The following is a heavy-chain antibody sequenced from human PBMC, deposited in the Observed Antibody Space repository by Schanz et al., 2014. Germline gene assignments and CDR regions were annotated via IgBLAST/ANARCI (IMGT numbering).Heavy chain of an antibody. Sequence: QVQLVHSGAEVKKPGSSVKVSCKASGGTFSSYSISWVRQAPGQGLEWMGRIIPILGIANYAQKFQGRVTNTADKSTSTAYMDLSSRRPEDTAVYYCARGRGFYDYWGQGTLVTVSS. CDR1: GGTFSSYS. V-gene: IGHV1-69*02. J-gene: IGHJ4*02. CDR3: ARGRGFYDY. D-gene: IGHD3-10*01. CDR2: IIPILGIA.